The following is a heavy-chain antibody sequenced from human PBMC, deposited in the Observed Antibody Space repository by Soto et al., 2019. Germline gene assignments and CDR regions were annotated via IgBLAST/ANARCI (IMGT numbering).Heavy chain of an antibody. Sequence: GGSLRLSCAASGCTFSSYAMSWVRQAPGKGLEWVSAISGSGGSTYYADSVKGRFTISRDNSKNTLYLQMNSLRAEDTAVYYCAKDPVDYDILTGYYKGPSDYWGQGTLVTVSS. J-gene: IGHJ4*02. CDR1: GCTFSSYA. CDR3: AKDPVDYDILTGYYKGPSDY. CDR2: ISGSGGST. D-gene: IGHD3-9*01. V-gene: IGHV3-23*01.